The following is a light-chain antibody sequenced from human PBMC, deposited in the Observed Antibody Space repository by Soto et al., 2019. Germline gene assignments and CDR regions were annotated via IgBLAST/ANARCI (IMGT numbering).Light chain of an antibody. CDR1: SSDVGGFNY. CDR2: GNN. V-gene: IGLV2-14*01. Sequence: QSVLTQPASVSGSPGQSITISCTGTSSDVGGFNYVSWYQQHPGKTPKLLIYGNNNRPSGVPARFSGSKSGTSASLAITGLQVEDEADYYCQSYDSTLRGLVAFGGGTKVTVL. J-gene: IGLJ2*01. CDR3: QSYDSTLRGLVA.